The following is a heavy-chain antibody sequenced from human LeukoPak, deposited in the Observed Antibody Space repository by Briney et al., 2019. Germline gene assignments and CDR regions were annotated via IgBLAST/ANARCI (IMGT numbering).Heavy chain of an antibody. CDR3: ARGRSSSWYGPYHYYGMDV. CDR2: MNPNSGNT. D-gene: IGHD6-13*01. J-gene: IGHJ6*02. V-gene: IGHV1-8*01. Sequence: ASVKVSCKASGYTFTSYDINWVRQAAGQGLEWMGWMNPNSGNTGYAQKFQGRVTMTRNTSISTAYMELSSLRSEDTAVYYCARGRSSSWYGPYHYYGMDVWGQGTTVTVSS. CDR1: GYTFTSYD.